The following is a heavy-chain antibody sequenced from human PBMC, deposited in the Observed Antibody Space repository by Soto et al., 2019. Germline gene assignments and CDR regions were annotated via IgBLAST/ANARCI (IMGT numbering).Heavy chain of an antibody. CDR2: IYYSGRT. CDR3: ARHPFGGYGFDA. CDR1: GVSISSTVHY. V-gene: IGHV4-39*01. D-gene: IGHD3-16*01. J-gene: IGHJ4*02. Sequence: SETLSLTCTVSGVSISSTVHYWGWGRQSPGKGLEWLASIYYSGRTYHNPSLACRVSISVDTSKNQFSLKVTSVTVADTAVYYCARHPFGGYGFDAWGLRTLATVCS.